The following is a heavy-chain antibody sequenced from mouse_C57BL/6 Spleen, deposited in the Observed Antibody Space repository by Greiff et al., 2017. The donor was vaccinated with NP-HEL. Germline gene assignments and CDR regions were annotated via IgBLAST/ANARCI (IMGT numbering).Heavy chain of an antibody. CDR1: GYTFTSYW. V-gene: IGHV1S81*02. Sequence: VQLQQSGAELVKAGASVKMSCKASGYTFTSYWMHWVKQRLGQGLEWFAETNPTNGRTYYNEKFKSKATLTVDKSSSTAYMLLSGLTFEDSAVYYGARIKKIVTTYFDDWSQDTTHTVSS. J-gene: IGHJ2*01. CDR3: ARIKKIVTTYFDD. CDR2: TNPTNGRT. D-gene: IGHD2-5*01.